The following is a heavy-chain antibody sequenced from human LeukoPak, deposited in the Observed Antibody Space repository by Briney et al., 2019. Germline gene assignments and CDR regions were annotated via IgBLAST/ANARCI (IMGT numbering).Heavy chain of an antibody. J-gene: IGHJ5*02. CDR3: ARMYLVVAATNVLNWFDP. CDR2: IYYSGST. D-gene: IGHD2-15*01. Sequence: SETLSLTCTVSGGSISSYYWSWIRQPPGKGLEWIGYIYYSGSTNYNPSLKSRVTISVDTSKNQFSLKLSSVTAADTAVYYCARMYLVVAATNVLNWFDPWGQGTLVTVSS. V-gene: IGHV4-59*08. CDR1: GGSISSYY.